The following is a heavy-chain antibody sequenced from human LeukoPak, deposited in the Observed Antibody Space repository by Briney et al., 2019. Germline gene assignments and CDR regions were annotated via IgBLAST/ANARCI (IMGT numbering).Heavy chain of an antibody. J-gene: IGHJ4*02. D-gene: IGHD5-12*01. Sequence: PSETLSLTCAVSGGSISSSNWWSWVRQPPGKGLEWIGEIYHSGSTNYNPSPKSRVTISVDKSKNQFSLKLSSVTAADTAVYYCARLMSGGYCFDYWGQGTLVTVSS. CDR2: IYHSGST. V-gene: IGHV4-4*02. CDR3: ARLMSGGYCFDY. CDR1: GGSISSSNW.